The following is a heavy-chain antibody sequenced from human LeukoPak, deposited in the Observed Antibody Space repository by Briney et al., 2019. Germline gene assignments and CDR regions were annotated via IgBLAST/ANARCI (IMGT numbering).Heavy chain of an antibody. CDR3: ARDDSSGYWGYFQH. Sequence: PGASLRLSCAASGFTFSSYAMSWVRQAPGKGLEWVSVIYSGGSTYYADSVKGRFTISRDNSKNTLYLQMNSLRAEDTAVYYCARDDSSGYWGYFQHWGQGTLVTVSS. D-gene: IGHD3-22*01. CDR1: GFTFSSYA. CDR2: IYSGGST. V-gene: IGHV3-66*02. J-gene: IGHJ1*01.